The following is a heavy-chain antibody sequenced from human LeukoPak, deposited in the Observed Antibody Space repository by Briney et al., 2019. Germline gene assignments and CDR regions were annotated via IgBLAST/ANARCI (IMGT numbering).Heavy chain of an antibody. CDR2: IDGSSSRI. J-gene: IGHJ3*02. CDR1: GFTFSDYY. Sequence: PGGSLRLSCAASGFTFSDYYMSWSRQAPGKGREWVSYIDGSSSRINSADSVKGRFTISRDNAKNSLFLQMNSLTVEDTAVYYCASRVAFDIWGLGTMVTVSS. V-gene: IGHV3-11*01. CDR3: ASRVAFDI. D-gene: IGHD3-3*01.